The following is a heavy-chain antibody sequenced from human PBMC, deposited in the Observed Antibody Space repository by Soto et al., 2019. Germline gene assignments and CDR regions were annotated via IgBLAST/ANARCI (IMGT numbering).Heavy chain of an antibody. CDR3: VRDGVGTTVYFGYFDF. CDR2: IRNDGSNI. V-gene: IGHV3-33*01. D-gene: IGHD1-26*01. CDR1: GFTFTGYG. J-gene: IGHJ4*02. Sequence: PGGSLRLSCAASGFTFTGYGMHWVRQAPGKGLEWVAIIRNDGSNIYYGDAVKGRFTISRDNSKDMVYLQMNSLRPEDTAVYYCVRDGVGTTVYFGYFDFWGQGTLVTVSS.